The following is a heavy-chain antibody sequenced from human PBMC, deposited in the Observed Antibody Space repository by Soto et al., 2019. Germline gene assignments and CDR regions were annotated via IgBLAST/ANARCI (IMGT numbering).Heavy chain of an antibody. CDR2: INPNSGGT. CDR1: GYTLTGYY. CDR3: ATSLRSLVGATPPLGYYYGMDV. Sequence: SGRVSCNASGYTLTGYYMHWVRQAPGQGLEWMGCINPNSGGTNYAQKFQGRVTMTRDTSISTAYMELSRLRSDDTAVYYCATSLRSLVGATPPLGYYYGMDVWGQGTTVTVSS. D-gene: IGHD1-26*01. V-gene: IGHV1-2*02. J-gene: IGHJ6*02.